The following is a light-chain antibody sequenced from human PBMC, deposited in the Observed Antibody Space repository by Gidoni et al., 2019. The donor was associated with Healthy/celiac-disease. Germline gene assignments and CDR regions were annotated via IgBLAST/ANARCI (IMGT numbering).Light chain of an antibody. V-gene: IGKV3-20*01. CDR1: ESVRSSY. CDR3: QQYGSSPIT. CDR2: GAA. J-gene: IGKJ5*01. Sequence: EIVLTKSPGTRSLSPGERATISCRASESVRSSYLARYHQKPGQAPSLLIYGAASSVTGIPDTFSGSGAWTDYTLTTIRLEPEDVSVYYCQQYGSSPITFGQGTRLEIK.